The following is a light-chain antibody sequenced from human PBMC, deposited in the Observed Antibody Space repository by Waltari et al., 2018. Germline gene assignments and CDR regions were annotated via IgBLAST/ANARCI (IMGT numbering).Light chain of an antibody. CDR2: DAS. J-gene: IGKJ1*01. Sequence: DIQMTQSPSTLSASVGDRVTITCRASQTINGWLAWYQQKPGKAPELLMHDASTLESGVPPRFSGSGSGTECTLTISSVQPEDVATYYCQQYLLFWTFGQGTRVEIK. CDR3: QQYLLFWT. V-gene: IGKV1-5*01. CDR1: QTINGW.